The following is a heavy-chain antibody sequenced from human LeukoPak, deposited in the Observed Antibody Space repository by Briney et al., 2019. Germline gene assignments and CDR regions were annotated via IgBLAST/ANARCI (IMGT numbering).Heavy chain of an antibody. Sequence: SVKVSCKASGYTFTSYYMHWVRQAPGQGLEWMGIINPSGGSTSYAQKFQGRVTMTTDTSTSTAYMELRSLRSDDTAVYYCARVSTDWFDPWGQGTLVTVSS. CDR3: ARVSTDWFDP. D-gene: IGHD2/OR15-2a*01. CDR1: GYTFTSYY. CDR2: INPSGGST. J-gene: IGHJ5*02. V-gene: IGHV1-46*01.